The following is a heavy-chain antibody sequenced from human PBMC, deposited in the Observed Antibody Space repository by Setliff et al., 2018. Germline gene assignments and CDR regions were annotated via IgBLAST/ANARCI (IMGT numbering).Heavy chain of an antibody. CDR2: FHTGGAT. CDR3: ARESAAIGEFPLYYFDK. V-gene: IGHV4-61*09. Sequence: KPSETLSLTCSVSGGSISSGGFYWSWIRQSAGRGLEWIGHFHTGGATDYNLSLKSRVTISLDSSKNQFSLRLSSVTAADAAVYFCARESAAIGEFPLYYFDKWGQGFPVTVS. J-gene: IGHJ4*02. CDR1: GGSISSGGFY. D-gene: IGHD3-10*01.